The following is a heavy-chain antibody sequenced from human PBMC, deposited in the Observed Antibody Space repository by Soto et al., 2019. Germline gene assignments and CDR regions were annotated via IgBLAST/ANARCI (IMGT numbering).Heavy chain of an antibody. CDR3: ARGLPNFSSFDS. J-gene: IGHJ4*02. V-gene: IGHV3-74*01. CDR1: GFTFSSYR. Sequence: EVQLVESGGGLVQPGESLRLSCAASGFTFSSYRMHWIRQAPGKGLVWVSRVSSDGSSTVYANSVKGRLTISRDNAKNTLYLQMNSLSDEDTAVYYCARGLPNFSSFDSWGQGTLVTVSS. D-gene: IGHD5-12*01. CDR2: VSSDGSST.